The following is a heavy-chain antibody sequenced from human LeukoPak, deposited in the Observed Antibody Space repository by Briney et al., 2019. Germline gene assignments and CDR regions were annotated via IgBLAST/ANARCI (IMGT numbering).Heavy chain of an antibody. CDR1: GGSISSYY. CDR2: IYYSGST. J-gene: IGHJ6*04. CDR3: ARSAAAGTNWYYGMDV. V-gene: IGHV4-59*01. Sequence: KPSETLSLTCTVSGGSISSYYWSWIRQPPGKGLEWIGYIYYSGSTNYNPSLKSRVTLSVDTSKNQFSLKLSSVTAADTAVYYCARSAAAGTNWYYGMDVWGKGTTVTVSS. D-gene: IGHD6-13*01.